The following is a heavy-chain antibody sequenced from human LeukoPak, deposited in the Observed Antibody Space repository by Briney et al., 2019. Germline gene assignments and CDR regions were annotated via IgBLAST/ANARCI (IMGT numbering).Heavy chain of an antibody. CDR3: ASSLGIVGY. CDR2: INHSGST. CDR1: GGSISSGDYY. J-gene: IGHJ4*02. Sequence: SQTLSLTCTVSGGSISSGDYYWSWIRQPPGKGLEWIGEINHSGSTNYNPSLKSRVTISVDTSKNQFSLKLSSVTAADTAVYYCASSLGIVGYWGQGTLVTVSS. V-gene: IGHV4-30-4*08. D-gene: IGHD2-21*01.